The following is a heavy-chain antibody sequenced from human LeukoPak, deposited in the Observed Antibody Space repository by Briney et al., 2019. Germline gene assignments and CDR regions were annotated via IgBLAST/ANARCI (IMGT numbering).Heavy chain of an antibody. V-gene: IGHV4-30-4*01. CDR1: GGSISSGDYY. D-gene: IGHD3-16*02. Sequence: SETLSLTCTVSGGSISSGDYYWSWIRQPPGKGLEWIGYIYYSGSTYYNPSLKSRVTISVDKSKNQFSLKLSLVTAADTAVYYCASTSPAVYDYVWGSYRHRYFGYWGQGTLVTVSS. CDR2: IYYSGST. J-gene: IGHJ4*02. CDR3: ASTSPAVYDYVWGSYRHRYFGY.